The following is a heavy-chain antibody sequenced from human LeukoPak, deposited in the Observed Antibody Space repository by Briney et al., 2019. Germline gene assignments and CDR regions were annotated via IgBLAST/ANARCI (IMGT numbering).Heavy chain of an antibody. D-gene: IGHD2-2*01. CDR1: GGSFSGYY. J-gene: IGHJ4*02. V-gene: IGHV4-34*01. CDR2: INHSGST. CDR3: ARFMSSTSLAYYFDY. Sequence: SETLSLTCAVHGGSFSGYYWSWIRQPPGKGLEWIGEINHSGSTNYNPSLKSRVTISVDTSKNQFSLKLSSVTAADTAVYYCARFMSSTSLAYYFDYWGQGTLVTVSS.